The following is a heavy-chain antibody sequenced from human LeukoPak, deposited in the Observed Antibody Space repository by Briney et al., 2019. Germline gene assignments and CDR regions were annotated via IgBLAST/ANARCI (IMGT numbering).Heavy chain of an antibody. J-gene: IGHJ4*02. CDR2: IYYSGST. D-gene: IGHD1-14*01. CDR1: GGSISSGGYS. CDR3: ASGPGYFDY. Sequence: SETLSLTCTVSGGSISSGGYSWSWIRRHPEKGLEWIGYIYYSGSTYYNPSLKSRVTISVDTSKNQFSLKLSSVTAADTAVYYCASGPGYFDYWGQGTLVTVSS. V-gene: IGHV4-31*03.